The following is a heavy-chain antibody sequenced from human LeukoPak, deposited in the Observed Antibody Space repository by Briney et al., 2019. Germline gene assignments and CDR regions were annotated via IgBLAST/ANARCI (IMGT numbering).Heavy chain of an antibody. Sequence: GASVKVSCKASGYTFTTYYMHWVRQAPGQGLEWMGWINPNSGGTNYAQRFQGWVTMTRDTSISTVYMELSSLKSDDTAVYYCARGRYSYAYGYWGQGTLVTVSS. CDR3: ARGRYSYAYGY. CDR2: INPNSGGT. CDR1: GYTFTTYY. V-gene: IGHV1-2*04. J-gene: IGHJ4*02. D-gene: IGHD5-18*01.